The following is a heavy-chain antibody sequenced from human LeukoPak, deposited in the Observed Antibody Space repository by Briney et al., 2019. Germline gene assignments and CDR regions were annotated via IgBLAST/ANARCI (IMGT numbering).Heavy chain of an antibody. J-gene: IGHJ3*02. D-gene: IGHD3-16*01. CDR2: IYYSGST. CDR3: ARHVRFMMPPGDAFDI. CDR1: GGSISSSSYY. V-gene: IGHV4-39*01. Sequence: SETLSLTCTVSGGSISSSSYYWGWIRQPPGKGLEWIGSIYYSGSTYYNPSLKSRVTISVDTSKNQFSLKLSSVTAADTAVYYCARHVRFMMPPGDAFDIWGQGTMVTVSS.